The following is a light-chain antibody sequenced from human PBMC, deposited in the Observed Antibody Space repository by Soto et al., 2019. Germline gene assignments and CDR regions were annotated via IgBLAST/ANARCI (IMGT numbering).Light chain of an antibody. CDR1: SSDVGGYKY. Sequence: QAVVTQPASVSGSPGQSITISCTGTSSDVGGYKYVSWYQQHPGKAPKVMIYEVSNRPSGVSNRFSGSKSGNTASLTISGLQADDEADYYCSSYTSSTTYVFGPGTKLTVL. CDR3: SSYTSSTTYV. V-gene: IGLV2-14*01. J-gene: IGLJ1*01. CDR2: EVS.